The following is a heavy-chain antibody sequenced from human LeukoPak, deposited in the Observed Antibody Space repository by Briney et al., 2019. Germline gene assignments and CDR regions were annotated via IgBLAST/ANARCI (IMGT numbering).Heavy chain of an antibody. CDR1: GFTVSSNY. J-gene: IGHJ5*02. CDR3: AKYYASGSSAWSDP. D-gene: IGHD3-10*01. CDR2: IKQDGSEK. V-gene: IGHV3-7*02. Sequence: GGSLRLSCAASGFTVSSNYMSWVRQAPGKGLEWVANIKQDGSEKNYVDSVKGRFTTSRDNAENSLYLQMNSLRAEDTAVYYCAKYYASGSSAWSDPWGQGTQVTVSS.